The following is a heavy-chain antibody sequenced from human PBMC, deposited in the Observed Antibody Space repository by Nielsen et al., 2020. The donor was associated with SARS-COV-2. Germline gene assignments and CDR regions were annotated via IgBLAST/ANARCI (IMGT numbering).Heavy chain of an antibody. CDR3: ARTGLYSSGYFSADHYYYGMDV. V-gene: IGHV4-39*07. CDR2: IYYSGST. D-gene: IGHD3-22*01. J-gene: IGHJ6*02. CDR1: GGSISSSSYY. Sequence: SETLSLTCTVSGGSISSSSYYWGWIRQPPGKGLEWIGSIYYSGSTYYNPSLKSRVTISVDTSKNQFSLKLSSVTAADTAVYYCARTGLYSSGYFSADHYYYGMDVWGQGTTVTVSS.